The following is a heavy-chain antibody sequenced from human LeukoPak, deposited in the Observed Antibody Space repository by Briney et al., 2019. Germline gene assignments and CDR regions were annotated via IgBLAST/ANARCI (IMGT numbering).Heavy chain of an antibody. V-gene: IGHV4-39*07. CDR1: GGSISSSSYY. Sequence: SGTLSLTCTVSGGSISSSSYYWGWIRQPPGKGLEWIGSIYYSGSTYYNPSLKSRVTISVDTSKNQFSLKLSSVTAADTAVYYCASSRVLYYYDSSGYYYWGQGTLVTVSS. CDR2: IYYSGST. J-gene: IGHJ4*02. CDR3: ASSRVLYYYDSSGYYY. D-gene: IGHD3-22*01.